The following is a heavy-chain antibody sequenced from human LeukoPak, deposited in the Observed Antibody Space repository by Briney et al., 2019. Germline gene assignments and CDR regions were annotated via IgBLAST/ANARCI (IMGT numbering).Heavy chain of an antibody. D-gene: IGHD2-2*01. CDR2: ISYDGSNK. V-gene: IGHV3-30*18. CDR1: GFTFSSYG. Sequence: NPGGSLRLSCAASGFTFSSYGMHWVRQAPGKGLEWVAVISYDGSNKYYADSVKGRLTISRDNSKNTLYLQMNSLRAEDTAVYYCAKDYSSYASDYWGQGTLVTVSS. J-gene: IGHJ4*02. CDR3: AKDYSSYASDY.